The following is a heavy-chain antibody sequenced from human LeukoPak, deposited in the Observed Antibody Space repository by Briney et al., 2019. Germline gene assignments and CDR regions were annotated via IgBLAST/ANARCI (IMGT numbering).Heavy chain of an antibody. Sequence: ASVKVSCKASGYTFTGYYMHWVRQAPGQGLEWMGWINPNSGGTDYVQKFQGRATMTRDTSISTAYMELTSLKSDDTAVYYCARDQYYNSGSPALRYWGQGTLVTVSS. J-gene: IGHJ4*02. CDR2: INPNSGGT. V-gene: IGHV1-2*02. CDR1: GYTFTGYY. D-gene: IGHD3-10*01. CDR3: ARDQYYNSGSPALRY.